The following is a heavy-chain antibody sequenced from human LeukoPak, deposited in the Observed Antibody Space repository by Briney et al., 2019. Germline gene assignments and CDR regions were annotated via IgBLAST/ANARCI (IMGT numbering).Heavy chain of an antibody. CDR3: ARAQKASILEWFHVANWFDP. CDR1: GGTFSSYA. D-gene: IGHD3-3*01. V-gene: IGHV1-69*13. Sequence: GASVKVSCKASGGTFSSYAISWVRQAPGQGLEWMGGIISMFGTPNFAQKFQGRVTITADEFTSTAYMELSSLRSEDTAVYYCARAQKASILEWFHVANWFDPWGQGTLVTVSS. CDR2: IISMFGTP. J-gene: IGHJ5*02.